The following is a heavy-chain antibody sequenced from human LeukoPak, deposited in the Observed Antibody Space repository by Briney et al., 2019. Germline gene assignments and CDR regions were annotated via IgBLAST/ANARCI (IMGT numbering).Heavy chain of an antibody. CDR3: ARGTPTTVTLHYYYYMDV. D-gene: IGHD4-11*01. V-gene: IGHV4-34*01. J-gene: IGHJ6*03. CDR2: INHSGST. Sequence: SETLPLTCAVYGGSLSGYYWSWIRQPPGKGLEWIGEINHSGSTNYNPSLKSRVTISVDTPKNQFSLKLRSVTAADTAVYYCARGTPTTVTLHYYYYMDVWGKGTTVTVSS. CDR1: GGSLSGYY.